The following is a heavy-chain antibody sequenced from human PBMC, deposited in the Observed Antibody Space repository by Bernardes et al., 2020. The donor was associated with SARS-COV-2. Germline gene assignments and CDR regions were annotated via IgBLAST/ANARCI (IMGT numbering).Heavy chain of an antibody. V-gene: IGHV3-11*01. J-gene: IGHJ4*02. D-gene: IGHD6-19*01. CDR3: ARRRAGGWDLDY. Sequence: GGSLRLSCAASGSGFIFSDYYLSWIRQAPGKGLEWVSHISASGVSIYYADSVKGRFTVSRDNAKSSLHLQMNSLRGEDTAVYYCARRRAGGWDLDYWGQGTLVTVSS. CDR1: GSGFIFSDYY. CDR2: ISASGVSI.